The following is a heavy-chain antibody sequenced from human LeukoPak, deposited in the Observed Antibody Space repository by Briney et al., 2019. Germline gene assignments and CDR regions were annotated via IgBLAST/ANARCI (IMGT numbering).Heavy chain of an antibody. J-gene: IGHJ4*02. CDR3: ARGQYYDSSAYFV. Sequence: GASVKVSCTASGYTFTGYYMHWVRQAPGQGLEWMGWINPNSGGTNYAQKFQGRVTMTRDTSISTVYMELNRLSSDDTAVYYCARGQYYDSSAYFVWGPGTLVTVSS. V-gene: IGHV1-2*02. CDR1: GYTFTGYY. CDR2: INPNSGGT. D-gene: IGHD3-22*01.